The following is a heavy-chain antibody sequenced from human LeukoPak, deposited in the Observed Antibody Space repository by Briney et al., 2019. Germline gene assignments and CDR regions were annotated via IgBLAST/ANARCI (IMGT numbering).Heavy chain of an antibody. D-gene: IGHD2-2*01. Sequence: SETLSLTCTVSGGSISSYYWSWIRQPAGKGLEWIGRSHMSGNPNYNPSLKSRVTMSVDTSKNQVSLKLSSVTAADTAVYCCAREWVVVVPAAIFSGWFDPWGQGTLVTVSS. J-gene: IGHJ5*02. V-gene: IGHV4-4*07. CDR1: GGSISSYY. CDR3: AREWVVVVPAAIFSGWFDP. CDR2: SHMSGNP.